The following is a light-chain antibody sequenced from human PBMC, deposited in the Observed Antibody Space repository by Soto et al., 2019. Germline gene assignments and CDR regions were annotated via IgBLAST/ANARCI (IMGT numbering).Light chain of an antibody. Sequence: QSVLTQPPSASGTPEQRVTISCSGSNSNVGTNTVNWYQQLPGTAPKLLIYSDDQRPSGVPDRFSASKSGTSASLAISGLQSEDEGDYDCAAWDDIVNSVAFGGGTQLTVL. CDR3: AAWDDIVNSVA. V-gene: IGLV1-44*01. CDR2: SDD. CDR1: NSNVGTNT. J-gene: IGLJ2*01.